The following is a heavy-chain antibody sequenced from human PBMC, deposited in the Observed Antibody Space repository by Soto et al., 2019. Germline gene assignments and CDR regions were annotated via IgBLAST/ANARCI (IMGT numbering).Heavy chain of an antibody. D-gene: IGHD2-2*02. CDR1: GGTFSSYY. J-gene: IGHJ4*02. CDR2: INHSGSS. Sequence: SETLSLTCAVYGGTFSSYYWSWIRQPPGKGLEWIGEINHSGSSNNNPSLKKRVTISVDTSKNQFSLKLGYMTAADSAVYYCARGDLPAAIDYWGQGTLVTVSS. CDR3: ARGDLPAAIDY. V-gene: IGHV4-34*01.